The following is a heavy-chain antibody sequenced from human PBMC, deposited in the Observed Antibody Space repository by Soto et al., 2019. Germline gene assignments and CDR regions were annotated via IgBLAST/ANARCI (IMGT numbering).Heavy chain of an antibody. V-gene: IGHV3-30*18. CDR3: ANILEMATIYYYGMDV. CDR1: GFTFSSYG. J-gene: IGHJ6*02. CDR2: ISYDGSNK. D-gene: IGHD5-12*01. Sequence: GGSLRLSCAASGFTFSSYGMHWVRQAPGKGLEWVAVISYDGSNKYYADSVKGRFTISRDNSKNTLYLQMNSLRAEDTAVYYCANILEMATIYYYGMDVWGQGTTVPVSS.